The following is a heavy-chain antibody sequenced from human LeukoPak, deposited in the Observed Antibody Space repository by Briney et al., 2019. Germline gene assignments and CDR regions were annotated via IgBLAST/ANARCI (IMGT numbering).Heavy chain of an antibody. CDR1: GGSFSGYY. Sequence: LETLSLTCAVYGGSFSGYYWSWIRQPPGKGLEWIGEINHSGSTNYNPSLKSRVTISVDTSKNQFSLKLSSVTAADTAVYYCARGIAVAGPEDYWGQGTLVTVSS. V-gene: IGHV4-34*01. CDR2: INHSGST. D-gene: IGHD6-19*01. J-gene: IGHJ4*02. CDR3: ARGIAVAGPEDY.